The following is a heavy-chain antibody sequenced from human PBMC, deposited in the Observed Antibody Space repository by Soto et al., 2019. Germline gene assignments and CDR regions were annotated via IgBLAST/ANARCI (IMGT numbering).Heavy chain of an antibody. D-gene: IGHD6-13*01. CDR3: ARVPRIAAAGTWFDP. J-gene: IGHJ5*02. V-gene: IGHV1-69*06. Sequence: SVKVSCKASGGTFSSYAISWVRQAPGQGLEWMGGIIPIFGTANYAQKFQGRVTITADKSTSTAYMELSSLRSEDTAVYYCARVPRIAAAGTWFDPWGQGTLVTVSS. CDR2: IIPIFGTA. CDR1: GGTFSSYA.